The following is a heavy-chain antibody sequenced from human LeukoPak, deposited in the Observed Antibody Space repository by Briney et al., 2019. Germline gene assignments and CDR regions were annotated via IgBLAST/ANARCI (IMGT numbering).Heavy chain of an antibody. CDR1: GFTFSSYS. CDR2: ISSSSSYI. Sequence: GGSLRLSRAASGFTFSSYSMNWVRQAPGKGLEWVSSISSSSSYIYYADSVKGRFTISRDNAKNSLYLQMNSLRAEDTAVYYCARDIVVVPAALDAFDIWGQGTMVTVSS. V-gene: IGHV3-21*01. CDR3: ARDIVVVPAALDAFDI. D-gene: IGHD2-2*01. J-gene: IGHJ3*02.